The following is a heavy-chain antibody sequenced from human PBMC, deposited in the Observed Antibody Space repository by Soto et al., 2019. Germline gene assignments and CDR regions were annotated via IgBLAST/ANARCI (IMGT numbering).Heavy chain of an antibody. CDR2: INPNSGGT. Sequence: QVQLVQSGAEVRKPGASVKVSCKASGYTFTGYYMHWVRQAPGQGLEWMGWINPNSGGTKYAQKYQGWVTMTRDTSISTGYMELSRLKSDDTALYYCARGQHLGGSYYYYGLDVWGQGTTVTVSS. J-gene: IGHJ6*02. CDR1: GYTFTGYY. V-gene: IGHV1-2*04. D-gene: IGHD6-13*01. CDR3: ARGQHLGGSYYYYGLDV.